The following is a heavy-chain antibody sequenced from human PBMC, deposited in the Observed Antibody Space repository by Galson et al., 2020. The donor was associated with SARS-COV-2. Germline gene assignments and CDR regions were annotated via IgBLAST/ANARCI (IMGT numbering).Heavy chain of an antibody. CDR2: IYYSGST. CDR3: ARDPWGRGHYGMDV. J-gene: IGHJ6*02. V-gene: IGHV4-31*03. CDR1: GGSISSGGYY. Sequence: SETLSLTCTVSGGSISSGGYYWSWIRQHPGKGLEWIGYIYYSGSTYYNPSLKSRVTISVDTSKNQFSLKLSSVTAADTAVYYCARDPWGRGHYGMDVWGQGTTVTVSS. D-gene: IGHD1-26*01.